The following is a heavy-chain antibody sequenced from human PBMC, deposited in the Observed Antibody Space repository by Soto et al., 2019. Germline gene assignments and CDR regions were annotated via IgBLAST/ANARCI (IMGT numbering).Heavy chain of an antibody. CDR3: ARYSSSSGGGWFDP. CDR1: GGSIGSYY. Sequence: SETLSLTCTVSGGSIGSYYWSWIRQPPGKGLEWIGYIYYSGSTNYNPSLKSRVTISVDTSKNQFSLKLSSVTAADTAVYYCARYSSSSGGGWFDPWGQGTLVTVSS. CDR2: IYYSGST. D-gene: IGHD6-6*01. V-gene: IGHV4-59*08. J-gene: IGHJ5*02.